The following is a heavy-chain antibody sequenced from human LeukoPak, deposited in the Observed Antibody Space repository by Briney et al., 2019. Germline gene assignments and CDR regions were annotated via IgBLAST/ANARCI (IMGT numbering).Heavy chain of an antibody. Sequence: GGSLRLSCAASEFTFSRYAMSWVRQAPGKGLEWLSAISGGGGSTYYAGSVKGRFTISRDNSKNTLYLEMNSLRAEDTAVYYCARALGYEDNWFDPWGQGTLVTVSS. CDR1: EFTFSRYA. V-gene: IGHV3-23*01. CDR2: ISGGGGST. D-gene: IGHD5-18*01. J-gene: IGHJ5*02. CDR3: ARALGYEDNWFDP.